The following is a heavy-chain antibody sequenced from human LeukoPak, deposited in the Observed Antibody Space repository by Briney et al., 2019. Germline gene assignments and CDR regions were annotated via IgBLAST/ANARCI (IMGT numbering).Heavy chain of an antibody. V-gene: IGHV1-2*02. CDR3: ARPSAPYYYDSSGYSSAFDI. CDR1: GHTFRSYD. J-gene: IGHJ3*02. CDR2: INPDSGGT. Sequence: ASVKVSCKASGHTFRSYDINWVRQAPGQGLEWMGWINPDSGGTNYAQKFQGRVTMTRDTSISTAYMELSRLRSDDTAVYYCARPSAPYYYDSSGYSSAFDIWGQGTMVTVSS. D-gene: IGHD3-22*01.